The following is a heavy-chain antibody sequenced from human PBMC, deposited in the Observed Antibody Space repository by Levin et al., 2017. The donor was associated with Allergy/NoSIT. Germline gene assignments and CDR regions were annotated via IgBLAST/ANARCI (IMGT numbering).Heavy chain of an antibody. Sequence: HPGGSLRLSCAASGFIYSSYWMSWVRQAPGKGLEWVANIKQDGSEKYYVDSVKGRFTISRDNAKDSVFLQMNSLRVEDTALYYCVRDRKGYCSGVSCYSDYWGQGILVTVSS. D-gene: IGHD2-15*01. J-gene: IGHJ4*02. CDR2: IKQDGSEK. CDR1: GFIYSSYW. V-gene: IGHV3-7*01. CDR3: VRDRKGYCSGVSCYSDY.